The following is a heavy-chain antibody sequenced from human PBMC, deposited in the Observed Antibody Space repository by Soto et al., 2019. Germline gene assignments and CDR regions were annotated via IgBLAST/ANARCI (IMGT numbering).Heavy chain of an antibody. CDR2: ISAYNGNP. CDR1: GYTFTSYG. Sequence: ASVKVSCKASGYTFTSYGISWVRQAPGQGLELMGWISAYNGNPNYAQKLQGRVTMTTDTSTSTAYMELRSLRSDATAVYYCARDAVSSGPIRDAFDIWGQGTMVTVSS. CDR3: ARDAVSSGPIRDAFDI. V-gene: IGHV1-18*04. D-gene: IGHD3-22*01. J-gene: IGHJ3*02.